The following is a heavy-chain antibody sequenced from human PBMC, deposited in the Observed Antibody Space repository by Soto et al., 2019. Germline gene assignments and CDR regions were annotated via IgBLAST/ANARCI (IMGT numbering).Heavy chain of an antibody. V-gene: IGHV3-48*03. Sequence: QLGGSLRLSCAASGFTFSSYEMNWVRQAPGKGLEWVSYISSSGSTIYYADSVKGRFTISRDNAKNSLYLQMNSLRAEDTAVYYCARDHKGGYYYYGMDVWGQGTTVTVSS. CDR1: GFTFSSYE. CDR2: ISSSGSTI. CDR3: ARDHKGGYYYYGMDV. J-gene: IGHJ6*02.